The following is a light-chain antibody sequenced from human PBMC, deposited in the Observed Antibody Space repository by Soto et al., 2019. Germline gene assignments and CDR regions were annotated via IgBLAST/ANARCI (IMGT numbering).Light chain of an antibody. CDR2: KAS. V-gene: IGKV1-5*03. J-gene: IGKJ1*01. CDR1: QSISSW. Sequence: DIPMTQSPSTLSASVGDRVTITCRASQSISSWLAWYQQKPGKAPKLLIYKASNLESEVPSRFSGSGSGTEFTLTISSLQPDDFAIYYCQQYDTYTTFGQGTKVEIK. CDR3: QQYDTYTT.